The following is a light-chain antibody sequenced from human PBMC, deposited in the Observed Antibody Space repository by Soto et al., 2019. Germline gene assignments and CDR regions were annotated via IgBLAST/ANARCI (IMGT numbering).Light chain of an antibody. CDR1: QSVSSN. J-gene: IGKJ2*01. Sequence: EIVMTQSPATLSVSPGERATLSCRASQSVSSNLAWYQQKPGQAPRLLIYGASTRATGIPARFSGSGSGTEFTLTIRSLQSEDFAVYCCQQYNNWPPITFGKGTKLEIK. CDR2: GAS. V-gene: IGKV3-15*01. CDR3: QQYNNWPPIT.